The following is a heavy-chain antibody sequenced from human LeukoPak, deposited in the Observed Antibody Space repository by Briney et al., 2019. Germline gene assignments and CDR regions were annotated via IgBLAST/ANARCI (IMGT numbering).Heavy chain of an antibody. D-gene: IGHD3-10*01. CDR1: GFTFSLLG. CDR2: IISGSSTT. Sequence: GRSLRLSCAASGFTFSLLGMNWVRQAPGRGLEWVSYIISGSSTTYYADSVKGRFTISRDNAKNSLYLQVNSLRDEDTAVYYCARGRGLTLSYHYFDYWGQGTLVTVSS. CDR3: ARGRGLTLSYHYFDY. J-gene: IGHJ4*02. V-gene: IGHV3-48*02.